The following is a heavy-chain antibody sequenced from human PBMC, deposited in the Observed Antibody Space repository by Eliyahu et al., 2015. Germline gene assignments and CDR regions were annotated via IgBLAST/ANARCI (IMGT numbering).Heavy chain of an antibody. CDR2: MYHSGXX. Sequence: QVQLQESGPXXVKPSGTLSLTCAVSXGSISXSYWWSWVRQTPGKGLEWIGEMYHSGXXNYNPSLESRVTISVDESKNQFSLNLSSVTAADTAMYYCARGQYYGSGSYYAMDVWGQGTTVTVSS. CDR1: XGSISXSYW. J-gene: IGHJ6*02. CDR3: ARGQYYGSGSYYAMDV. V-gene: IGHV4-4*02. D-gene: IGHD3-10*01.